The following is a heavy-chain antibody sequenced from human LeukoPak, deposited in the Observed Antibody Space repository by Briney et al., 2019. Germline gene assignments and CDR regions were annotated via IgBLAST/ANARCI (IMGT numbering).Heavy chain of an antibody. V-gene: IGHV4-38-2*02. J-gene: IGHJ5*02. CDR2: IYHSGST. CDR1: GYSISSGYY. Sequence: SETLSLTCTVSGYSISSGYYWGWIRQPPGKGLGWIGSIYHSGSTYYNPSLKSRVIISVDTTKNQFSLNMRSVTAADTAVYYYARTYYGDNWFDPWGQGTLVTVSS. D-gene: IGHD3-10*01. CDR3: ARTYYGDNWFDP.